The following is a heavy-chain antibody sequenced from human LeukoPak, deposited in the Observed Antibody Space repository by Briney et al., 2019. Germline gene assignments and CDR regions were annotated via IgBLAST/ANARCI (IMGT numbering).Heavy chain of an antibody. V-gene: IGHV1-46*01. CDR2: INPSGGST. D-gene: IGHD1-26*01. Sequence: GASVKVSCKASGYTFTSYYMHWVRQAPGQGLEWMGIINPSGGSTSYAQKFQGRVTMTRDTSTSTVYMELSSLRSEDTAVYYCAREDSGSYYYYYGMDVWGQGTTVTVSS. J-gene: IGHJ6*02. CDR1: GYTFTSYY. CDR3: AREDSGSYYYYYGMDV.